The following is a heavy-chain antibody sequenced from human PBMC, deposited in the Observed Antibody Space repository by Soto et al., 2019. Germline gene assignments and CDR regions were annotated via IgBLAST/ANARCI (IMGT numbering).Heavy chain of an antibody. CDR2: MNPGSGDT. D-gene: IGHD5-18*01. CDR1: GYTFTKND. Sequence: ASVKVSCKASGYTFTKNDVTGVGQATGQGRDGMGWMNPGSGDTGYAQKFQGRVTMTRNIPIATAYMELSSLRSEDTAIYYCARMASFGSLNWFDPWGQGTLVTVSS. V-gene: IGHV1-8*01. CDR3: ARMASFGSLNWFDP. J-gene: IGHJ5*02.